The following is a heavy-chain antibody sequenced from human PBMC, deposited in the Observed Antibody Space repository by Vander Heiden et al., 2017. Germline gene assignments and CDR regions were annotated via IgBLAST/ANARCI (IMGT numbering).Heavy chain of an antibody. V-gene: IGHV3-30*18. CDR3: AKESQWLTYYFDY. D-gene: IGHD6-19*01. CDR1: GFTFSSYG. Sequence: QVQLVESGGGVVQPGRSLRLSCAASGFTFSSYGMHWVRQAPGKGVEWVAVISYDGSNKYYADSVKGRFTISRDNSKSTLYLQMNSLGAEDTAVYYCAKESQWLTYYFDYWGQGTLVTVSS. J-gene: IGHJ4*02. CDR2: ISYDGSNK.